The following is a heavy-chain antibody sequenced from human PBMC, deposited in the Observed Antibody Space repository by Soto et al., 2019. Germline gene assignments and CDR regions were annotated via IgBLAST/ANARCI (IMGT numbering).Heavy chain of an antibody. CDR1: GFTFSDYY. CDR2: ISSSSSYT. Sequence: KRXGSLALSCAASGFTFSDYYMSWMRQAPGKGLEWVSYISSSSSYTNYADSVKGRFTISRDNAKNSLYLQMASLRAVYTAVYYCARDLHGSGNWGQGTLVTVSS. CDR3: ARDLHGSGN. D-gene: IGHD3-10*01. J-gene: IGHJ4*02. V-gene: IGHV3-11*06.